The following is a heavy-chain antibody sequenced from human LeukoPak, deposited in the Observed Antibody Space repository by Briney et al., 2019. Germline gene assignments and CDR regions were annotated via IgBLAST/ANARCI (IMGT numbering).Heavy chain of an antibody. V-gene: IGHV4-59*01. D-gene: IGHD3-22*01. CDR2: IYCSGST. J-gene: IGHJ4*02. CDR3: VRDTSGYRRGSFDY. CDR1: GGSINSYY. Sequence: SETLSLTCTVSGGSINSYYWSWIRQPPGKGLEWIGYIYCSGSTNYNPSLKSRVTISLDTSNNQFSLKLSSVTAADTAVYYCVRDTSGYRRGSFDYWGQGTLVTVSS.